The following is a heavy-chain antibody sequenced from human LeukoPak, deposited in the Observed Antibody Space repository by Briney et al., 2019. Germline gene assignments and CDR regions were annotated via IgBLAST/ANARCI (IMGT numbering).Heavy chain of an antibody. V-gene: IGHV3-23*01. D-gene: IGHD5-12*01. J-gene: IGHJ4*02. CDR1: GFTFSNYW. CDR3: AQDGAWLRFDH. CDR2: ISPGGDIK. Sequence: PGGSLRLSCAASGFTFSNYWMTWVRQAPGKGLEWVSGISPGGDIKYYADSVKGRFVISRDNSKNTVYLQMNSLRVDDTARYYCAQDGAWLRFDHWGQGTLVTVSS.